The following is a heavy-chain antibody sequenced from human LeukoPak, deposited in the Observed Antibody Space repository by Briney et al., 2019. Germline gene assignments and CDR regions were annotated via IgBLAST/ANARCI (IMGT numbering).Heavy chain of an antibody. Sequence: GGSLRLSCATSGFTFSGYSMNWVRQAPGKGLEWVANIKQDGREKYYVDSVKGRFTISRDNAKNSLYLQMNSLRAEDTAVYYCARAGYSSSWTNFDYWGQGTLVTVSS. CDR1: GFTFSGYS. V-gene: IGHV3-7*01. J-gene: IGHJ4*02. D-gene: IGHD6-13*01. CDR3: ARAGYSSSWTNFDY. CDR2: IKQDGREK.